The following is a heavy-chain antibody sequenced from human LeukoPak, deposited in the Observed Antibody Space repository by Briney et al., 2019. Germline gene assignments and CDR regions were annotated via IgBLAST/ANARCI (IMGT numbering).Heavy chain of an antibody. Sequence: SETLSLTCTVSGGSISSCYWSWIRQPPGKGLEWIGYIYYSGNTNYNPSLKSRVTISLNTSKNQFSLKLTSVTAADTAVYFCAREDYGGNAILWGQGTLVTVSS. D-gene: IGHD4-23*01. J-gene: IGHJ4*02. V-gene: IGHV4-59*01. CDR1: GGSISSCY. CDR2: IYYSGNT. CDR3: AREDYGGNAIL.